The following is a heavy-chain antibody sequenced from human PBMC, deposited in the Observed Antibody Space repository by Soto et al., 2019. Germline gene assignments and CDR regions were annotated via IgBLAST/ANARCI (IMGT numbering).Heavy chain of an antibody. CDR1: GFTCSSYW. J-gene: IGHJ4*02. V-gene: IGHV3-7*01. D-gene: IGHD4-17*01. CDR2: IKQDGSEK. Sequence: EVQLVESGGGLVQPGGSLRLSCAASGFTCSSYWMSWVRQGPGKGLEWVANIKQDGSEKYYVDSVKGRFTISRDNAKNSLYLQMNSLRAEDTAVYYCARDRTYGDSFDYWGQGTLVTVSS. CDR3: ARDRTYGDSFDY.